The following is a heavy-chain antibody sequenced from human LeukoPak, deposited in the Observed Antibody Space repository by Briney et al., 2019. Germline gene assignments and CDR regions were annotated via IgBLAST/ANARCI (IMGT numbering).Heavy chain of an antibody. CDR3: ARVRWLDAFDI. Sequence: ASVKVSCKASGGTFSSYAISWVRQAPGQGLEWMGWMNPNSGNTGYAQKFQGRVTITRNTSISTAYMELSSLRSEDTAVYYCARVRWLDAFDIWGQGTMVTVSS. J-gene: IGHJ3*02. D-gene: IGHD3-22*01. CDR2: MNPNSGNT. V-gene: IGHV1-8*03. CDR1: GGTFSSYA.